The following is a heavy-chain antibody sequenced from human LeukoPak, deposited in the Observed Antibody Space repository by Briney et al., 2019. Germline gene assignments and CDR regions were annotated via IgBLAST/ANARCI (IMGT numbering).Heavy chain of an antibody. CDR3: ARVYYDFWSGYSPYYYYYMDV. D-gene: IGHD3-3*01. J-gene: IGHJ6*03. Sequence: SETLSLTCTVSGGPISSYYWSWIRQPPGKGLEWIGYIYYSGSTNYNPSLKSRVTISVDTSKNQFSLKLSSVTAADTAVYYCARVYYDFWSGYSPYYYYYMDVWGEGTTVTVSS. CDR2: IYYSGST. CDR1: GGPISSYY. V-gene: IGHV4-59*01.